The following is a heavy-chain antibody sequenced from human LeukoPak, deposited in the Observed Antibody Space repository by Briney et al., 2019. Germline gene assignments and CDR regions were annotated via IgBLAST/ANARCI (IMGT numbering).Heavy chain of an antibody. J-gene: IGHJ4*02. V-gene: IGHV3-21*01. D-gene: IGHD6-19*01. CDR3: ASPSIRYSSGWWAY. CDR2: ISSSSSYI. CDR1: GFTFSSYS. Sequence: PGGSLRLSCAASGFTFSSYSMNWVRQAPGKGLEWVSSISSSSSYIYYADSVKGRFTISRDNAKNSLYLQMNSPRAEDTAVYYCASPSIRYSSGWWAYWGQGTLVTVSS.